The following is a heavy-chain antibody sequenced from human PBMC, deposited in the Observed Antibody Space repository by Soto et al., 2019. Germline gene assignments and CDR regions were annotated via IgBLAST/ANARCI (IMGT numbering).Heavy chain of an antibody. Sequence: SVKVSCKASGGTFSSYAISWVRQAPGQGLEWMGGIIPIFGTANYAQKFQGRVTITADKSTSTAYMELSSLRSEDTAVYYCASTVADISAFDIWGQGTMVTVSS. CDR2: IIPIFGTA. CDR3: ASTVADISAFDI. J-gene: IGHJ3*02. V-gene: IGHV1-69*06. CDR1: GGTFSSYA. D-gene: IGHD2-15*01.